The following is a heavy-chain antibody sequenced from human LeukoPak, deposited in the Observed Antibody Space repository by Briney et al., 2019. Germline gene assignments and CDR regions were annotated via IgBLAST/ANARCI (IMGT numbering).Heavy chain of an antibody. CDR2: INPNSGGA. CDR3: ARASQWIQLRHYYYYYMDV. V-gene: IGHV1-2*02. D-gene: IGHD5-18*01. Sequence: GASVKVSCKASGYTFTGYYMHWVRQAPGQGLEWMGWINPNSGGANYVQKFQGRVTMTRDTSISTAYMELSRLRSDDTAVYYCARASQWIQLRHYYYYYMDVWGKGTTVTISS. CDR1: GYTFTGYY. J-gene: IGHJ6*03.